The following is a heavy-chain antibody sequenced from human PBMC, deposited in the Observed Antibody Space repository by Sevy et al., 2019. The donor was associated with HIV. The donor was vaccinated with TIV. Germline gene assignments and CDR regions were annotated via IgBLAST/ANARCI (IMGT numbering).Heavy chain of an antibody. CDR2: ISGISNYI. J-gene: IGHJ3*02. Sequence: GGSLRLSCAASGFTFSSYSMNWVRQAPGKGLEWVSSISGISNYIYYAVSMKGRFTVSRDNARNSLNLQMNSLRAEDTAVYYCARNNCSITNCYMGDVFDIWGQGTMVTVSS. CDR3: ARNNCSITNCYMGDVFDI. D-gene: IGHD2-2*02. V-gene: IGHV3-21*01. CDR1: GFTFSSYS.